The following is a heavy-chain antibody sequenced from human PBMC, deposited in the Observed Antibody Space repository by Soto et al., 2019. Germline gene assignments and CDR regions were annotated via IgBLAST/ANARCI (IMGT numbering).Heavy chain of an antibody. V-gene: IGHV3-48*02. D-gene: IGHD1-26*01. CDR2: ISSSSSTI. J-gene: IGHJ6*02. Sequence: EVQLVESGGGLVQPGGSLRLSCAASGFTFSSYSMNWVRQAPGKGLEWVSYISSSSSTIYYADSVKGRFTISRDNAKNSLYRKMTTLREEDTGVYYWAGVNARGRQLFLSYNSSGMDVGGQGTRSPSP. CDR1: GFTFSSYS. CDR3: AGVNARGRQLFLSYNSSGMDV.